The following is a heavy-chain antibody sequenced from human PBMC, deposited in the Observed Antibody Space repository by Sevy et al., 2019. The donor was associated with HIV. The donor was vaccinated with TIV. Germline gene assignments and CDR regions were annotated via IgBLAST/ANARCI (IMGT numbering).Heavy chain of an antibody. V-gene: IGHV3-48*02. J-gene: IGHJ6*02. CDR3: ASSDATSRFGYYYFAMDF. Sequence: GGSLRLSCAVSGFTFNTYNMNWVRQAPGKGLEWVSYISYTSTTIYYADSVRGRFTISRDNAKNTLDLQMNSLRDEDTGVYYCASSDATSRFGYYYFAMDFWGQGTSVTVSS. D-gene: IGHD3-22*01. CDR1: GFTFNTYN. CDR2: ISYTSTTI.